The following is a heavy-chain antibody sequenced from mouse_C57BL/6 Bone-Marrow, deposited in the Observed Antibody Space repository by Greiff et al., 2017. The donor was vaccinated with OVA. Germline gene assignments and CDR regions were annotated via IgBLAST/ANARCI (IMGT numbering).Heavy chain of an antibody. CDR3: AAYLHYYGSSPAWFAY. Sequence: VKLVESGPGLVAPSQSLSITCTVSGFSLTSYGVDWVRQSPGKGLEWLGVIWGVGSTNYNSALNSRLSISKDNSKSQVFSKMNSLQTDATAMYYCAAYLHYYGSSPAWFAYWGQGTLVTVSA. J-gene: IGHJ3*01. D-gene: IGHD1-1*01. CDR2: IWGVGST. CDR1: GFSLTSYG. V-gene: IGHV2-6*01.